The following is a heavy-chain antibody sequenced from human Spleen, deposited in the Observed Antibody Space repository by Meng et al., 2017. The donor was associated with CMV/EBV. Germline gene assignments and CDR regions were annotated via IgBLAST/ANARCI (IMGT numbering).Heavy chain of an antibody. CDR3: ARNGHYSLDS. J-gene: IGHJ4*02. D-gene: IGHD3-22*01. CDR1: GGSFSIDYW. V-gene: IGHV4-4*02. CDR2: LHHSGTT. Sequence: SLTCAVAGGSFSIDYWWSWVRQTPGKGLQWLGELHHSGTTTYNPSLNSRVTFSLDKSKNEFSLKLTSVTVADTAVYYCARNGHYSLDSWSQGTLVTVS.